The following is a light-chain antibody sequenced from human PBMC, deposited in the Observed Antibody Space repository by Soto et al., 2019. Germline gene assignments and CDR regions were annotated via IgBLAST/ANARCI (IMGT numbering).Light chain of an antibody. CDR2: DAS. Sequence: DIQMTQSPSSLSASVGDRVTITCQASQDISNYLNWYQQKPGKAPKLLIYDASNLETGVPSKFSVSRPGIDFTYTISSLQPEDIATYYCQQYDTLPRTFGQGTKVE. J-gene: IGKJ1*01. CDR3: QQYDTLPRT. V-gene: IGKV1-33*01. CDR1: QDISNY.